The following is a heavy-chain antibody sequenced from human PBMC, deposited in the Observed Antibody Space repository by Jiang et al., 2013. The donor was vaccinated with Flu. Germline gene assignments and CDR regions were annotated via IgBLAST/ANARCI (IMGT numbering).Heavy chain of an antibody. CDR3: AREQASSGYYLGSDY. J-gene: IGHJ4*02. CDR2: TYYRSKWYN. D-gene: IGHD3-22*01. V-gene: IGHV6-1*01. Sequence: RTYYRSKWYNDYAVSVKSRITINPDTSKNQFSLQLNSVTPEDTAVYYCAREQASSGYYLGSDYWGQGTLVTVSS.